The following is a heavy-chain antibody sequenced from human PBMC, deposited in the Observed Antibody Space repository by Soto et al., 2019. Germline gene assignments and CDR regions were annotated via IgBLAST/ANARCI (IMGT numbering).Heavy chain of an antibody. CDR2: IIPIFGTA. D-gene: IGHD5-18*01. Sequence: SVKVSCKASGGTFSSYAISWVRQAPGQGLEWMGGIIPIFGTANYAQKFQGRVTITADESTSTAYMELSSLRSEDTAVYYCASSAMDHYYFYAMDVWVRGTTVTVSS. CDR1: GGTFSSYA. CDR3: ASSAMDHYYFYAMDV. V-gene: IGHV1-69*13. J-gene: IGHJ6*02.